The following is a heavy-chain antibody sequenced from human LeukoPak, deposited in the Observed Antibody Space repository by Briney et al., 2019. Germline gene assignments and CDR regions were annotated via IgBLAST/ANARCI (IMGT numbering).Heavy chain of an antibody. Sequence: GGSLRLSCVGSGFASIAYALTWARQAPGKGLEWVSGISGGGVTTYYADSVKGRFTISRDNSKNTLYLQMNSLRAEDTAVYYCARDGSYDFWSGYSGYFDYWGQGTLVTVSS. CDR3: ARDGSYDFWSGYSGYFDY. D-gene: IGHD3-3*01. CDR1: GFASIAYA. CDR2: ISGGGVTT. V-gene: IGHV3-23*01. J-gene: IGHJ4*02.